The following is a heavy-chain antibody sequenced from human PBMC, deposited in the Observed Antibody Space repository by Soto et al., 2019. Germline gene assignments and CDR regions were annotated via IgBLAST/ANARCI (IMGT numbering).Heavy chain of an antibody. D-gene: IGHD3-10*01. Sequence: QITLKESGPTLVKPTQTLTLTCTFSGFSLSTSGVGVGWIRQPPGKALEWLALIYWDDDKRYSPSLKSRLTIPKDTSKNQVVLTMNNMDPVDTATYYCAHCLLSGSYDYWGQGTLVTVSS. V-gene: IGHV2-5*02. J-gene: IGHJ4*02. CDR3: AHCLLSGSYDY. CDR1: GFSLSTSGVG. CDR2: IYWDDDK.